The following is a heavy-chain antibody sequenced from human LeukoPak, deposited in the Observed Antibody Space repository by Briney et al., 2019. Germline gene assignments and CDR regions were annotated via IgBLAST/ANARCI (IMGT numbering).Heavy chain of an antibody. CDR2: ISSSSSYI. Sequence: GGSLRLSCAASGFTFSSYSMNWVRQAPGKGLEWVSSISSSSSYIYYADSVKGRFTISRDNAKNSLYLQMNSLRAEDTAVYYCAKASQRSVSNYYYYYYMDVWGKGTTVTVSS. CDR1: GFTFSSYS. V-gene: IGHV3-21*01. CDR3: AKASQRSVSNYYYYYYMDV. D-gene: IGHD3-3*01. J-gene: IGHJ6*03.